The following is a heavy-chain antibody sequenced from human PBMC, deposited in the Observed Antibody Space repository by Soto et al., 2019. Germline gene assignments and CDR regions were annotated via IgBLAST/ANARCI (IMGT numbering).Heavy chain of an antibody. V-gene: IGHV3-30*18. Sequence: QVQLVESGGGVVQPGRSLRLSCAASGFTFSSYGMHWVRQAPGKGLEWVAVISYDGSNKYYADSVKGRFTISRDNSKNTLYLQMNSLRAEDTAVYYCVKGSGFYVGYSSHMDVWGQGTTVTVSS. CDR1: GFTFSSYG. CDR2: ISYDGSNK. J-gene: IGHJ6*02. D-gene: IGHD6-13*01. CDR3: VKGSGFYVGYSSHMDV.